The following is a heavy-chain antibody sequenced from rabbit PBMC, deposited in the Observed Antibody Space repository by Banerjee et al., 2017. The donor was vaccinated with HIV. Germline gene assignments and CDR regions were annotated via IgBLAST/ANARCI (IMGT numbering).Heavy chain of an antibody. J-gene: IGHJ4*01. CDR3: ARSAGSGIDSAYYFNL. CDR2: IYAGSSGST. CDR1: GFSFSSSYY. Sequence: QEQLEESGGDLVKPEGSLTLTCTASGFSFSSSYYMCWVRQAPGKGLEWIACIYAGSSGSTYYASWAKGRFTISKTSSTTVTLQMTSLTAADTATYFCARSAGSGIDSAYYFNLWGPGTLVTVS. V-gene: IGHV1S45*01. D-gene: IGHD4-2*01.